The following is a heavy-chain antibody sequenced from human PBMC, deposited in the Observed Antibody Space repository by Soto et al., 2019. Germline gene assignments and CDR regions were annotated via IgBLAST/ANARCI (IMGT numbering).Heavy chain of an antibody. CDR2: ISGSGGST. V-gene: IGHV3-23*01. D-gene: IGHD5-12*01. Sequence: EVQLLESGGGLVQPGGSLRLSCAASGFTFSSYAMSWVRQAPGKGLEWVSAISGSGGSTYYADSVKGLFTISRDNSKNTLYLQMNSLRAEDTAVYYCAKTLPYSGYDFVGFFDYWGQGTLVTVSS. CDR1: GFTFSSYA. CDR3: AKTLPYSGYDFVGFFDY. J-gene: IGHJ4*02.